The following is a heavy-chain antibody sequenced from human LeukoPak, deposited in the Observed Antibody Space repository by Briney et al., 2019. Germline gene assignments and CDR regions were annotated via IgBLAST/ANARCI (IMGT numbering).Heavy chain of an antibody. Sequence: KVSGPTLVKPTETLTLTCSFSGFSLNTRGVAVGWVRQPPRKALEWLAVIYWDDDKRYSPSLKSRLTVTKDTSSNQVVLTMINVDPMDTATYYCTHSACHGDIDYWGQGTLVTVSS. CDR1: GFSLNTRGVA. V-gene: IGHV2-5*02. CDR2: IYWDDDK. CDR3: THSACHGDIDY. J-gene: IGHJ4*02. D-gene: IGHD4-17*01.